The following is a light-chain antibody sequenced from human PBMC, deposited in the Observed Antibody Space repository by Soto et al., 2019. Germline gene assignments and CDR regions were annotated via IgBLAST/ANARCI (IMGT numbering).Light chain of an antibody. CDR1: SSDVGAYNY. Sequence: QSVLTQPASVSGSAGQSITFSCTGTSSDVGAYNYVSWYQQHPSKATKLMIYEVSNRPSGVSNRFSGSKSGNTASLTISGLQTEDEADYYCSSYASSTTPYVFGTGTKVTVL. CDR2: EVS. CDR3: SSYASSTTPYV. V-gene: IGLV2-14*01. J-gene: IGLJ1*01.